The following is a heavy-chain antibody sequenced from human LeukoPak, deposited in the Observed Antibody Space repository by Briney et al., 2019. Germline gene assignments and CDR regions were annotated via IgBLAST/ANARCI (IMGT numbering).Heavy chain of an antibody. CDR1: GFTFSRYE. CDR3: ASFAGGAAGSFDY. D-gene: IGHD6-13*01. V-gene: IGHV3-48*03. J-gene: IGHJ4*02. CDR2: ISSSGSTI. Sequence: LAGGSLRLSCAASGFTFSRYEMNWVRQAPGKGLEWVSYISSSGSTIYYADSVKGRFTISRDNAKNSLYLQMSTHEAEDTAVYYCASFAGGAAGSFDYWGQGILVTVSS.